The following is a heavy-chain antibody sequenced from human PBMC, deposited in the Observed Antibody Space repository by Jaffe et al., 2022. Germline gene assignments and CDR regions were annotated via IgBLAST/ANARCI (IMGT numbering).Heavy chain of an antibody. J-gene: IGHJ4*02. CDR2: INPDGSAR. D-gene: IGHD3-10*01. CDR1: GFTFSSYW. Sequence: EVQLVESGGNLVQPGGSLRLSCAASGFTFSSYWMSWVRQAPGKGLEWVGNINPDGSARDYVDSVKGRFTFSRDNAKKSLYLQMSSLRAEDTAVYYCARDIFRGLYDYWGQGTLVTVSS. V-gene: IGHV3-7*01. CDR3: ARDIFRGLYDY.